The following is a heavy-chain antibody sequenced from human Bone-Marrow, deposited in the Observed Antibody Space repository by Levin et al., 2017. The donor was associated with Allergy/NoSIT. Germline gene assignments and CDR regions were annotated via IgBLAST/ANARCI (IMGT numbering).Heavy chain of an antibody. CDR3: AKARLSSSWYGVFDY. CDR1: GFTFSSYG. D-gene: IGHD6-13*01. CDR2: ISYDGSNK. V-gene: IGHV3-30*18. J-gene: IGHJ4*02. Sequence: GGSLRLSCAASGFTFSSYGMHWVRQAPGKGLEWVAVISYDGSNKYYADSVKGRFTISRDNSKNTLYLQMNSLRAEDTAVYYCAKARLSSSWYGVFDYWGQGTLVTVSS.